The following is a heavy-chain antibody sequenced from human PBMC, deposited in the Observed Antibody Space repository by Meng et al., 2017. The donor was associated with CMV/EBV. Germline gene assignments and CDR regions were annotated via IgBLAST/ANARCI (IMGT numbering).Heavy chain of an antibody. J-gene: IGHJ4*02. CDR3: GRVGGRPYYDFWSGYHRPPDY. V-gene: IGHV3-30*04. Sequence: GGSLRLSCAASGFTFSSYAMHWVRQAPGKGLEWVAVISYDGSNKYYADSVKGRFTISRDNSKNTLYLQMNSLRAEDTAVYYCGRVGGRPYYDFWSGYHRPPDYWGQGTLVTVSS. D-gene: IGHD3-3*01. CDR2: ISYDGSNK. CDR1: GFTFSSYA.